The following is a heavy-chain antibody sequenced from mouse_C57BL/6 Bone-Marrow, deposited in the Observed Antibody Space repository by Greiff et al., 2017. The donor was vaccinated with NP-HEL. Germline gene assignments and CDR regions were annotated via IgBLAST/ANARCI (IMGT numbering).Heavy chain of an antibody. Sequence: VQLQQSGAELARPGASVKLSCKASGYTFTSYGISWVKQRTGQGLEWIGEIYPRSGNTYYNEKFKGKATLTADKSSSTAYMELRSLTSEDSAVYFCARYYGSSYSYWYFDVWGTGTTVTVSS. V-gene: IGHV1-81*01. J-gene: IGHJ1*03. CDR2: IYPRSGNT. CDR3: ARYYGSSYSYWYFDV. CDR1: GYTFTSYG. D-gene: IGHD1-1*01.